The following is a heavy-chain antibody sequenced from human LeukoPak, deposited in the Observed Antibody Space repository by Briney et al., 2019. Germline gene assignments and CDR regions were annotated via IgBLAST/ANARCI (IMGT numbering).Heavy chain of an antibody. V-gene: IGHV4-4*08. Sequence: SETLSLTCTVSGDSLYYWGWIRQPPGKGLEWIGRAYTSGSTNYNPSLKNRVTISVDTSKNQFSLRLSAVTAADTAVYYCARDPRDHRIVGDQGPFDIWGRGTMVAVSS. CDR3: ARDPRDHRIVGDQGPFDI. CDR1: GDSLYY. J-gene: IGHJ3*02. CDR2: AYTSGST. D-gene: IGHD1-26*01.